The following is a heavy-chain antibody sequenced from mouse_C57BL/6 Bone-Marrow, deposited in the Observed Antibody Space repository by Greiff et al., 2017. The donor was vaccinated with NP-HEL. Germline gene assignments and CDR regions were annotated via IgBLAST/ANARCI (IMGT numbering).Heavy chain of an antibody. CDR2: INPSTGGT. CDR3: ARGGLRLRGGFAY. J-gene: IGHJ3*01. CDR1: GYSFTGYY. D-gene: IGHD3-2*02. V-gene: IGHV1-42*01. Sequence: VQLKESGPELVKPGASVKISCKASGYSFTGYYMNWVKQSPEKSLEWIGEINPSTGGTTYNQKFKAKATLTVDKSSSTAYMQLKSLTSEDSAVYYCARGGLRLRGGFAYWGQGTLVTVSA.